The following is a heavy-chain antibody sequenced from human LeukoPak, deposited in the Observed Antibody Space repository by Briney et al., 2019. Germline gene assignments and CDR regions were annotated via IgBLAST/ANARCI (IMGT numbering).Heavy chain of an antibody. D-gene: IGHD2-15*01. CDR2: FDPEDGET. V-gene: IGHV1-24*01. CDR1: GYTLTELS. J-gene: IGHJ5*02. CDR3: ATLRGDCSGGGCYTHWFDP. Sequence: ASVKVSCKVSGYTLTELSMHWVRQAPGKGLEWMGGFDPEDGETIYAQKFQGRVTMTEDTSTDTAYMELSSLRSEDTAVYYCATLRGDCSGGGCYTHWFDPWGQGTLVTVSS.